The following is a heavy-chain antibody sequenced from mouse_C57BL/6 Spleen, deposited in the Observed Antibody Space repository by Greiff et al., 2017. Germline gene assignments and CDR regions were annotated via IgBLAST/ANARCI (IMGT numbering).Heavy chain of an antibody. CDR2: IDPSDSYT. V-gene: IGHV1-69*01. CDR1: GYTFTSYW. Sequence: VQLQQPGAELVMPGASVKLSCKASGYTFTSYWMHWVKQRPGQGLEWIGEIDPSDSYTNYNQNFKGKSTLTVDKSSSTAYMQLSSLTSEDSAVYYCARVGVYYRFDYWGQGTTLTVSS. D-gene: IGHD1-1*01. J-gene: IGHJ2*01. CDR3: ARVGVYYRFDY.